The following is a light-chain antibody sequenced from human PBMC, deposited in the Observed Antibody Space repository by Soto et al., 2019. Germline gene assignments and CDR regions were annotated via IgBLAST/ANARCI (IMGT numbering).Light chain of an antibody. CDR3: QQYCSRPRYT. J-gene: IGKJ2*01. CDR1: QSVSSSY. CDR2: GAS. V-gene: IGKV3-20*01. Sequence: EIVLTQSPGTLSLSPGERATLSCRASQSVSSSYLAWYQQKPGQAPRLLIYGASSRATGIPDRFSGSGSGTDFTLTISRLEPEDVAVYYCQQYCSRPRYTCGQGTKLESK.